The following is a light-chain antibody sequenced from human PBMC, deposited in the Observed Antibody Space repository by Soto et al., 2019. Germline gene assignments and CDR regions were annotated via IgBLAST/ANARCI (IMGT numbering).Light chain of an antibody. V-gene: IGKV1-5*03. J-gene: IGKJ4*01. Sequence: TQSPATLSLSPGERATLSCRASQSVSSWLAWYQQKPGKAPKLLIYQASSLESGVPSRFSGSGSGTEFTLTISSLQPDDFATYYCQQYHSYALTFGGGTKVEIK. CDR1: QSVSSW. CDR3: QQYHSYALT. CDR2: QAS.